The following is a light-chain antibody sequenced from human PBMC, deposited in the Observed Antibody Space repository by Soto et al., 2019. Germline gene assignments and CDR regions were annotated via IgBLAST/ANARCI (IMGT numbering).Light chain of an antibody. CDR2: AAS. J-gene: IGKJ1*01. CDR1: QSVTSTH. V-gene: IGKV3-20*01. Sequence: EIVLTQSPGTLSLSPGERATLSCRASQSVTSTHLAWYQQKPGQAPRLLIYAASSRATGIQDRFSGSASGTGFALTISRLEPEDFAVYYCQQYCSSPWTGGQGTKVEIK. CDR3: QQYCSSPWT.